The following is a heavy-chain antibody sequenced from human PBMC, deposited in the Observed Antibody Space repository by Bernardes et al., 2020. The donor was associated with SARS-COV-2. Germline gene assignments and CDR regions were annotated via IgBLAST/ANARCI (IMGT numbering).Heavy chain of an antibody. J-gene: IGHJ4*02. V-gene: IGHV3-23*01. D-gene: IGHD3-10*01. Sequence: GGSLRLSCVVSGLTFNNNGMSWVRQAPGKGLQWVSAIRDRDGTIGTFYADSVKGRFTLSRDSSDNAVYLQMNSLRVEDTAVYYCAKYPFGDYWGQGILVTVSS. CDR1: GLTFNNNG. CDR3: AKYPFGDY. CDR2: IRDRDGTIGT.